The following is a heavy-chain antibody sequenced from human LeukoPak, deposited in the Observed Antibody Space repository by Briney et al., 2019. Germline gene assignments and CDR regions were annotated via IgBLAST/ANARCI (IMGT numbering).Heavy chain of an antibody. V-gene: IGHV3-21*01. CDR1: GFTFSSYS. CDR2: ISSSSSYI. J-gene: IGHJ6*02. CDR3: ARDREGQWPIPYYYYDMDV. D-gene: IGHD6-19*01. Sequence: GGCLRLSCAASGFTFSSYSMNWVRQAPGKGLEWVSSISSSSSYIYYADSVKGRFTISRDNAKNSLYLQMNSLRAEDTAVYYCARDREGQWPIPYYYYDMDVWGQGPTVIVPS.